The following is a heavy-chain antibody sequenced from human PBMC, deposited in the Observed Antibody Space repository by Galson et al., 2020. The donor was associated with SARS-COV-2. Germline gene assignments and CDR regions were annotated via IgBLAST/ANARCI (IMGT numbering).Heavy chain of an antibody. D-gene: IGHD1-1*01. Sequence: GGFLRLSCAASGFTLSSYNMNWASQTPVKGLELVAYIRSSSGSISYADSVKGRFTISRDNAKSSLYLQLSSLRFEDTAVYYCATERLESWGQGTLVTVSS. J-gene: IGHJ4*02. CDR2: IRSSSGSI. CDR1: GFTLSSYN. V-gene: IGHV3-48*04. CDR3: ATERLES.